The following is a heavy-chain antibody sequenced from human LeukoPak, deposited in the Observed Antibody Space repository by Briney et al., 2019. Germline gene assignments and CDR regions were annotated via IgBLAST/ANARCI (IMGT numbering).Heavy chain of an antibody. CDR3: ARDWGATNAFDI. J-gene: IGHJ3*02. Sequence: SETLSLTCTVSGGFISSYYWTWIRQPPGKGLEWIGYISYSGSTNYNPSLKSRVRISVDTSKNQFSLKLSSVTAADTAVYYCARDWGATNAFDIWGQGTMVTVSS. D-gene: IGHD1-26*01. V-gene: IGHV4-59*12. CDR1: GGFISSYY. CDR2: ISYSGST.